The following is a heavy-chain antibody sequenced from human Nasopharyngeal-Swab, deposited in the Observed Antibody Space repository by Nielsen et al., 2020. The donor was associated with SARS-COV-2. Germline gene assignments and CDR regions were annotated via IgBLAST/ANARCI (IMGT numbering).Heavy chain of an antibody. J-gene: IGHJ4*02. CDR3: ARDRRSGYCSGGSCSQLCDY. V-gene: IGHV3-23*01. Sequence: GESLKISCAASGFTFSTYDMSWVRQAPGKGLEWVSGISGSGESTHYADSVKGRFTISRDNSKNTLYLQMNSLRAEDTAVYYCARDRRSGYCSGGSCSQLCDYWGQGTLVTVSS. CDR2: ISGSGEST. D-gene: IGHD2-15*01. CDR1: GFTFSTYD.